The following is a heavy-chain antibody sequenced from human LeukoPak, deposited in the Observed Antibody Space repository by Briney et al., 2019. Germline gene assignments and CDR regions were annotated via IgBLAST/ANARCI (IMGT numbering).Heavy chain of an antibody. CDR1: GYTFISHD. CDR3: ARVQGSDTSGSFDH. Sequence: ASVTVSCKPSGYTFISHDINWVRQAPGQGLEWMGWMDPNSGNTGYAQRFQGRVTLTRSTSLSEAYMELTSLKFEDTAVYYCARVQGSDTSGSFDHWGQGTLVTVSS. CDR2: MDPNSGNT. J-gene: IGHJ4*02. V-gene: IGHV1-8*01. D-gene: IGHD1-26*01.